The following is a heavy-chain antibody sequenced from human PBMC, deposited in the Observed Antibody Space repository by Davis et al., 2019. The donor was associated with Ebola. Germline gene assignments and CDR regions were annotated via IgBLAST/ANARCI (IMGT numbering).Heavy chain of an antibody. CDR1: GFTFSSYA. CDR3: ASNRASAESFAYSSSLDY. D-gene: IGHD6-13*01. CDR2: ISYDGSNK. Sequence: GESLKISCAASGFTFSSYAMHWVRQAPGKGLEWVAVISYDGSNKYYADSVKGRFTISRDNSKNTLYLQMNSLRAEDTAVYYCASNRASAESFAYSSSLDYWGQGTLVTVSS. J-gene: IGHJ4*02. V-gene: IGHV3-30*04.